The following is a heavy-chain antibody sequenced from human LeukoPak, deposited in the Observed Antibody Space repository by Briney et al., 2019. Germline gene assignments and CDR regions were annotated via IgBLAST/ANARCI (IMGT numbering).Heavy chain of an antibody. V-gene: IGHV4-39*07. CDR3: ARVPKDYFDY. Sequence: PSETLSLTCNVSGVSISSSSYYWGWIRQPPGKGLEWIGSIYYSGSTYYNPSLKSRVTISVDTSKNQFSLKLSSVTAADTAVYYCARVPKDYFDYWGQGTLVTVSS. J-gene: IGHJ4*02. CDR2: IYYSGST. CDR1: GVSISSSSYY.